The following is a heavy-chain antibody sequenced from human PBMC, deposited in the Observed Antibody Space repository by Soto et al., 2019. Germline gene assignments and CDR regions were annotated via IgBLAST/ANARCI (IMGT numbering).Heavy chain of an antibody. Sequence: SATLSLTCSVSGYSITSTNWWGLIRQPPGKGLEWIGYIYYSGNTYYNPSLKSRVTMSVDASKGQFSLKLSSVTAADTAVYYCARDRITRVRGVTLYWYGMDVWGPGTTVTV. CDR2: IYYSGNT. J-gene: IGHJ6*02. D-gene: IGHD3-10*01. CDR3: ARDRITRVRGVTLYWYGMDV. CDR1: GYSITSTNW. V-gene: IGHV4-28*03.